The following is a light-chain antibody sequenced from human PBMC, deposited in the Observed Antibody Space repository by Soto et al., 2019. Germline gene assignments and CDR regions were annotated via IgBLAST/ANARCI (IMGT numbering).Light chain of an antibody. CDR3: SSYTSRSTLV. J-gene: IGLJ2*01. CDR2: DVS. Sequence: QSVLTQPASVSGSPGQSITISCTGTSSDVGGYNSVSWYQQHPDKAPKLMIYDVSNRPSGVSNRFSGSKSGNTASLTISGLQAEDEADYYCSSYTSRSTLVFGGGTKVTVL. CDR1: SSDVGGYNS. V-gene: IGLV2-14*01.